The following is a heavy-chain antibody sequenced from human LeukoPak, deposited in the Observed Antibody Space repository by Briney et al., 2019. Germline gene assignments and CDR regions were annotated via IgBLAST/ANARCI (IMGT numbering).Heavy chain of an antibody. Sequence: PGGSLRLSCATPGFTFEDHGLSWVRQAPGKGLEWVSGINWNSGSKRYAASVKGRFTISRDNARNSVYLEMTSLRVEDTAFYHCVRHFNSVATMQIDYWGQGILVSVSS. V-gene: IGHV3-20*01. CDR3: VRHFNSVATMQIDY. D-gene: IGHD5-12*01. CDR1: GFTFEDHG. J-gene: IGHJ4*02. CDR2: INWNSGSK.